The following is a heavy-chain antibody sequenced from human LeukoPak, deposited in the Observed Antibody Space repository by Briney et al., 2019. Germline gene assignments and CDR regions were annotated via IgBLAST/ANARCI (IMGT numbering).Heavy chain of an antibody. J-gene: IGHJ4*02. CDR2: ISYDGSNK. D-gene: IGHD1-14*01. CDR1: GFTFRSFG. CDR3: AKSEGHTEPY. V-gene: IGHV3-30*18. Sequence: GGSLRLSCATSGFTFRSFGMHWVRQAPGKGLEWVALISYDGSNKYYVDSVKGRFTISRDNSKNTLYLQMNSLRAEDTAVYYCAKSEGHTEPYWGQGTLVTASS.